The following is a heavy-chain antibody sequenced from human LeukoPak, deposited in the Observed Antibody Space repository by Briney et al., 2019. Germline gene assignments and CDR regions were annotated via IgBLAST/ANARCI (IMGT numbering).Heavy chain of an antibody. Sequence: SETLSLTCTVSGRSISSYYWSWIRQPPGKGLEWIGYIYYSGSTNYNPSLKSRVTISVDTPKNQFSLKLSSVTAADTAVYYCARGGVVVPAAMDGDFDAWGQGTLVTVSS. CDR2: IYYSGST. CDR1: GRSISSYY. CDR3: ARGGVVVPAAMDGDFDA. D-gene: IGHD2-2*01. V-gene: IGHV4-59*01. J-gene: IGHJ5*02.